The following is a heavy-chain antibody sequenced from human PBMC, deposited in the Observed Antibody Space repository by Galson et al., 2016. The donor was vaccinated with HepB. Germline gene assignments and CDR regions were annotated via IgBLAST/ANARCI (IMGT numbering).Heavy chain of an antibody. Sequence: SVKVSCKASGYTVTSYYMHWVRQAPGQGLEWMGGIIPIFGTANYAQKFQGRVTITADKSTSTAYMELSSLRSEDTAVYYCASSGDLGDLYCSSTSCPPDYYGMDVWGQGTTVTVSS. CDR2: IIPIFGTA. D-gene: IGHD2-2*01. CDR1: GYTVTSYY. CDR3: ASSGDLGDLYCSSTSCPPDYYGMDV. V-gene: IGHV1-69*06. J-gene: IGHJ6*02.